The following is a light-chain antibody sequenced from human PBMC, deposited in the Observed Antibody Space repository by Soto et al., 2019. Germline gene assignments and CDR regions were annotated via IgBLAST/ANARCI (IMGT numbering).Light chain of an antibody. V-gene: IGKV3-20*01. J-gene: IGKJ1*01. CDR3: QQYGSSLWT. CDR1: QSVSSSY. Sequence: EIVLTQSPGTLFLSPGERATLSCRASQSVSSSYLAWYQQKPGQAPRLLIYGASSRATGIPDRFSGRGSGTDFTLNISRLEPEDFAVYYCQQYGSSLWTFGQGTKVEIK. CDR2: GAS.